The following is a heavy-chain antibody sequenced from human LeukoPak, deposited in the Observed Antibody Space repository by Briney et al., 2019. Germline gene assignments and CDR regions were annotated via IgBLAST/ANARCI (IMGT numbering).Heavy chain of an antibody. CDR3: ARGRPPGLKPSGWFDP. J-gene: IGHJ5*02. V-gene: IGHV1-2*02. Sequence: AASVKVSCKASGYTFTGYYMHWVRQAPGQGLEWMGWINPNSGGTNYAQKFQGRVTMTRDTSISTAYMELSRLRSDDTAVYYCARGRPPGLKPSGWFDPWGQGTLVTVSS. D-gene: IGHD3/OR15-3a*01. CDR1: GYTFTGYY. CDR2: INPNSGGT.